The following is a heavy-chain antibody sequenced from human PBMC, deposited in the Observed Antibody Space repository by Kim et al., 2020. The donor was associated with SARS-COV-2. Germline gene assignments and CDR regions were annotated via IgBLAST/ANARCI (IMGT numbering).Heavy chain of an antibody. D-gene: IGHD3-3*01. CDR3: ARDLKRGDYDFYGMDV. V-gene: IGHV3-74*01. Sequence: SVKGRFTISRDNAKNMLYLQMSRLRAEDTAVYYCARDLKRGDYDFYGMDVWGQGTTVTVSS. J-gene: IGHJ6*02.